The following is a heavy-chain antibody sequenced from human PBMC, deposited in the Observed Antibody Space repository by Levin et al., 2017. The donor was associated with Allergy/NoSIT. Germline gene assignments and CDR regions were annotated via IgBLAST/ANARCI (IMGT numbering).Heavy chain of an antibody. V-gene: IGHV3-30-3*01. J-gene: IGHJ4*02. CDR2: ISYDGSNK. Sequence: PGGSLRLSCAASGFTFSSYAMHWVRQAPGKGLEWVAVISYDGSNKYYADSVKGRFTISRDNSKNTLYLQMNSLRAEDTAVYYCARGYYGDYRERDYWGQGTLVTVSS. CDR3: ARGYYGDYRERDY. D-gene: IGHD4-17*01. CDR1: GFTFSSYA.